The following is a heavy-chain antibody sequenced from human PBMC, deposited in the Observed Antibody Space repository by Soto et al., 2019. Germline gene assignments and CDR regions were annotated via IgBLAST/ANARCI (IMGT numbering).Heavy chain of an antibody. CDR2: IWYDGSNK. Sequence: VGWLRLSCAPSGFTFSSYGMHWVRQAPGKGLEWVAVIWYDGSNKYYADSVKGRFTISRDNSKNTLYLQMNSLRAEDTAVYYCASDYSSSSLDFWGQGTLVTVSS. CDR1: GFTFSSYG. CDR3: ASDYSSSSLDF. D-gene: IGHD6-6*01. V-gene: IGHV3-33*01. J-gene: IGHJ4*01.